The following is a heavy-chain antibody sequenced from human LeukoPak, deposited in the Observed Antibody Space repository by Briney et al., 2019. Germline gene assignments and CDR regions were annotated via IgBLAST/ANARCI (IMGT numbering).Heavy chain of an antibody. CDR2: INWNGVGT. CDR1: GFSLGDFG. CDR3: ARGRYDISTVHRFFYYGMDV. V-gene: IGHV3-20*04. D-gene: IGHD3-22*01. Sequence: GGSLRLSCAASGFSLGDFGMSWVRQAPGKGLEWVSGINWNGVGTSYIDSVEGRFTVSRDNAKNSLYLQMNSLRGEDTALYFCARGRYDISTVHRFFYYGMDVWGQGTPVTVSS. J-gene: IGHJ6*02.